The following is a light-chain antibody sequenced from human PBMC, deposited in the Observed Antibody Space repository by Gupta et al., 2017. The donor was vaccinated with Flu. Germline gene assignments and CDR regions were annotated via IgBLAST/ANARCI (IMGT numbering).Light chain of an antibody. J-gene: IGLJ2*01. Sequence: SALTQPASVSGSPGQSLTISCTGTSSDVGDYSYVSWYQQHPGKAPKLMIHDVSNRPSGVSNRFSGSKSGNTASLTISGLQAEDDADYYCSSYTSSSTLVFGGGTKLTVL. V-gene: IGLV2-14*01. CDR1: SSDVGDYSY. CDR3: SSYTSSSTLV. CDR2: DVS.